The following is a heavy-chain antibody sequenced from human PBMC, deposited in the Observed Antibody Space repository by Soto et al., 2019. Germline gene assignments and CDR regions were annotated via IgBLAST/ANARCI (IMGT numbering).Heavy chain of an antibody. CDR3: AKDGGKDGYFGNWFDP. Sequence: GASVKVSCKASGYTFTSYYMHWVRQAPGQRLEWMGWINAGNGNTKYSQKFQGRVTITRDTSASTAYMELSSLRSDDTAVYYCAKDGGKDGYFGNWFDPWGQGTLVTVSS. CDR2: INAGNGNT. J-gene: IGHJ5*02. V-gene: IGHV1-3*01. CDR1: GYTFTSYY. D-gene: IGHD5-12*01.